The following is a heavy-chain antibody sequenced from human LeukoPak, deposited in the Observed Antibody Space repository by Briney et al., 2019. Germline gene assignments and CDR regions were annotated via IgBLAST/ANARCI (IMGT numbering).Heavy chain of an antibody. V-gene: IGHV1-2*02. CDR3: ARAPSVNYYDSSGYLSAYYYGMDV. CDR1: GYTFTGYY. J-gene: IGHJ6*02. Sequence: ASVKVSCKASGYTFTGYYMHWVRQAPGQGLEWMGWINPNSGGTNYAQKFQGRVTMTRDTSNSTAYMELSRLRSDDTAVYYCARAPSVNYYDSSGYLSAYYYGMDVWGQGTTVTVSS. D-gene: IGHD3-22*01. CDR2: INPNSGGT.